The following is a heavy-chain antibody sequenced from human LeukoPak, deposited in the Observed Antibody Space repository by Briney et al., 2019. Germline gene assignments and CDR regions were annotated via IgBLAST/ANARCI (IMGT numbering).Heavy chain of an antibody. CDR1: GGSISSYY. J-gene: IGHJ4*02. Sequence: SETLSLTCTVSGGSISSYYWSWIRQPAGKGLEWIGRIYTSGSTNYNPSLKSRVTMSVDASKNQFSLKLSSVTAADTAVYYCAREAGWLVGDYYFDYWGQGTLVTVSS. V-gene: IGHV4-4*07. CDR3: AREAGWLVGDYYFDY. CDR2: IYTSGST. D-gene: IGHD5-18*01.